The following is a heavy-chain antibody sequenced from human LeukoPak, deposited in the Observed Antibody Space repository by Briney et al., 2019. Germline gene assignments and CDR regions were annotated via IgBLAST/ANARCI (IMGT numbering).Heavy chain of an antibody. J-gene: IGHJ3*01. CDR2: INGPGDKT. CDR1: GFVFSDFA. Sequence: GGSLRLSCATSGFVFSDFAMNWVRQAPGKGLEWVAHINGPGDKTWYGDSVEGRFTISRDNSMNRLYLQVSRLTVEDTAIYYCAKDFVPYNGIFDPFDFWGQGTAVTVSS. D-gene: IGHD5-24*01. CDR3: AKDFVPYNGIFDPFDF. V-gene: IGHV3-23*01.